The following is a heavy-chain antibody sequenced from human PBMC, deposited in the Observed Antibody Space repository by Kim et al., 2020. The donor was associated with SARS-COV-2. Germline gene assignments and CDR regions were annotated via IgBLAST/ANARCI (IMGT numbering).Heavy chain of an antibody. CDR3: AREVRLDVYYHPFDF. J-gene: IGHJ4*02. Sequence: GGSLRLSCEASGFALRDSNVNWVRQAPGKGLEWVSYISFGGTNRHYADSVKGRFTISRDNAKNSLYLQMNSLTDDDTAVYYCAREVRLDVYYHPFDFWGQGSLVTVSS. CDR1: GFALRDSN. CDR2: ISFGGTNR. V-gene: IGHV3-48*02. D-gene: IGHD1-26*01.